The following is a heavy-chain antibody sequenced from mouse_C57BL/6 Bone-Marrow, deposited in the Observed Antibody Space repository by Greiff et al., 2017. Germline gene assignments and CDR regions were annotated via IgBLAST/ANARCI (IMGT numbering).Heavy chain of an antibody. CDR3: TVYYYGSSPYYFDY. J-gene: IGHJ2*01. Sequence: EVQLKESGAELVRPGASVKLSCTASGFNIKDYYMHWVKQRPEQGLEWIGRIDPEDGDTEYAPKFQGKATMTADTSSNTAYLQLSSLTSEDTAVYYCTVYYYGSSPYYFDYWGQGTTLTVSS. D-gene: IGHD1-1*01. CDR2: IDPEDGDT. CDR1: GFNIKDYY. V-gene: IGHV14-1*01.